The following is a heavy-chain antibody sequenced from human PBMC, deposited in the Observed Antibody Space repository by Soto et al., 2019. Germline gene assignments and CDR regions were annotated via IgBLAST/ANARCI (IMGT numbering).Heavy chain of an antibody. J-gene: IGHJ6*02. CDR1: GVTFSSYA. CDR2: IIPIFGTA. V-gene: IGHV1-69*13. D-gene: IGHD2-2*01. Sequence: SVKVSCKASGVTFSSYAISWVRQAPGQGLEWMGGIIPIFGTANYAQKFQGRVTITADESTSTAYMELSSLRSEDTAVYYCARGPSPAHYGMDVWGQGTTVTVSS. CDR3: ARGPSPAHYGMDV.